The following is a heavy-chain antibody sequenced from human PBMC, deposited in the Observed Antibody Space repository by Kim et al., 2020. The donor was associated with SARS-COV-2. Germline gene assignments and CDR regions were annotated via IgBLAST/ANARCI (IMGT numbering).Heavy chain of an antibody. CDR3: ARTMYYDFWSGPTPAFDI. Sequence: SRVTISVDTSKNQFSLKLSSVTAADTAVYYCARTMYYDFWSGPTPAFDIWGQGTMVTVSS. J-gene: IGHJ3*02. V-gene: IGHV4-59*01. D-gene: IGHD3-3*01.